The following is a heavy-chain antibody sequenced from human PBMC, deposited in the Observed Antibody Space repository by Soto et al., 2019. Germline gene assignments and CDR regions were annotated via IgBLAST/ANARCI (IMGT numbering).Heavy chain of an antibody. D-gene: IGHD4-17*01. J-gene: IGHJ4*02. CDR1: GGSISSSSYY. CDR2: IYYSGST. CDR3: ASSYGDYLSY. V-gene: IGHV4-39*01. Sequence: QLQLQESGPGLVKPSETLSLTCTVSGGSISSSSYYWGWIRQPPGKGLEWIGSIYYSGSTYYNPSLNSRVPISVDTSKTQFSLKLSSVTAADTAVYYCASSYGDYLSYWGQGTLVTVSS.